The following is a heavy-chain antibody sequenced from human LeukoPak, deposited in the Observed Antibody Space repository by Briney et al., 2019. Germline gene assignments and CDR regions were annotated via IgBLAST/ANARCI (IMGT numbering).Heavy chain of an antibody. CDR3: ARGGAARLHFQN. CDR1: GGSISTYY. J-gene: IGHJ1*01. D-gene: IGHD6-6*01. Sequence: PSETLSLTCTVSGGSISTYYWNWIRQPPGKGLEWIGYIYHSGSTDYNPSLQSRVTISVDTSKNQFSLNLNSVTAADTAVYYCARGGAARLHFQNWGQGTLVTVSS. CDR2: IYHSGST. V-gene: IGHV4-59*01.